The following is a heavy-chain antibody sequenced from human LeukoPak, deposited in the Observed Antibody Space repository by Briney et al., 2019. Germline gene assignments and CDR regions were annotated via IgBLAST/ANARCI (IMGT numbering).Heavy chain of an antibody. CDR1: GFTFSSYS. D-gene: IGHD5-18*01. V-gene: IGHV3-21*01. Sequence: GGSLRLSCAASGFTFSSYSMNWVRQAPGKGLEWVSSISSSSSYIYYADSVKGRFTISRDNAKNSLYLQMNSLRAEDTAVYYCARESYSYPYYYYYYMDVWGKGTTVTASS. CDR2: ISSSSSYI. CDR3: ARESYSYPYYYYYYMDV. J-gene: IGHJ6*03.